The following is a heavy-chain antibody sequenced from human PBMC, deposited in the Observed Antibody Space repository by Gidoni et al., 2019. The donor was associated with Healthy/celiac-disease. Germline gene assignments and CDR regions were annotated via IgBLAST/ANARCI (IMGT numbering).Heavy chain of an antibody. CDR1: GGTFSSYA. J-gene: IGHJ3*02. V-gene: IGHV1-69*01. CDR2: IIPIFGTA. Sequence: QVQLVRSGAEVKKPGSSVKVSCKASGGTFSSYAISWVRQAPGQGLEWMGGIIPIFGTANYAQKFQGRVTITADESTSTAYMELSSLRSEDTAVYYCARSGLGAYYYDSSGDAFDIWGQGTMVTVSS. CDR3: ARSGLGAYYYDSSGDAFDI. D-gene: IGHD3-22*01.